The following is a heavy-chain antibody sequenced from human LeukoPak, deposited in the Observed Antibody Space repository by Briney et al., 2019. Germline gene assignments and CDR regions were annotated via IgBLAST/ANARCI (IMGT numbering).Heavy chain of an antibody. Sequence: SETLSLTCTVSGGSISSGGYSWSWIRQHPGKGLEWIGYIYYSGSTYYNPSLKSRVTISVDTSKNQFSLKLSSVTAADTAVYYCARLSRYYYDSSGYLLDYWGQGTLVTVSS. J-gene: IGHJ4*02. D-gene: IGHD3-22*01. CDR3: ARLSRYYYDSSGYLLDY. CDR2: IYYSGST. CDR1: GGSISSGGYS. V-gene: IGHV4-31*03.